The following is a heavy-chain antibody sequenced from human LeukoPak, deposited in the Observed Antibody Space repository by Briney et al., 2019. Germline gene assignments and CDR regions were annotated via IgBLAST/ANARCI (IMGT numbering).Heavy chain of an antibody. CDR1: GGSFSGYY. D-gene: IGHD3-10*01. J-gene: IGHJ6*03. V-gene: IGHV4-34*01. CDR2: INHSGST. CDR3: AREGNYDYMDV. Sequence: SETLSLTCAVYGGSFSGYYWSWIRQPPGKGLEWIGEINHSGSTDYNPSLKSRVTISVDTSKNQFSLKLSSVTAADTAVYYCAREGNYDYMDVWGKGTTVTVSS.